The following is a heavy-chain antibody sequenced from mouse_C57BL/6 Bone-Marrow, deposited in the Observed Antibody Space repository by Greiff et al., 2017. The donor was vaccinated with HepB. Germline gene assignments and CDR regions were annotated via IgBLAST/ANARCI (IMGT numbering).Heavy chain of an antibody. CDR2: ISNGGGST. CDR3: ARHPVVGAMDY. Sequence: EVHLVESGGGLVQPGGSLKLSCAASGFTFSDYYMYWVRQTPEKRLEWVAYISNGGGSTYYPDTVKGRFTISRDNAKNTLYLQMSRLKSEDTAMYYCARHPVVGAMDYWGQGTSVTVSS. V-gene: IGHV5-12*01. CDR1: GFTFSDYY. J-gene: IGHJ4*01. D-gene: IGHD1-1*01.